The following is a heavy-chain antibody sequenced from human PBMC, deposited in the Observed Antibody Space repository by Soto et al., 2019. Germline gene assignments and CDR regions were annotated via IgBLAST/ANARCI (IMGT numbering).Heavy chain of an antibody. J-gene: IGHJ6*01. V-gene: IGHV1-18*01. CDR3: ARAEVRFVHYHYGMDV. D-gene: IGHD2-21*01. CDR2: ISAYNGNT. Sequence: ASVKVSCKASGYTFTSYGISWVRQAPGQGLEWMGWISAYNGNTNYAQKLQGRVTMTTDTSTSTAYMELRSLRSDDTAVYYCARAEVRFVHYHYGMDVWGQGTTVTVSS. CDR1: GYTFTSYG.